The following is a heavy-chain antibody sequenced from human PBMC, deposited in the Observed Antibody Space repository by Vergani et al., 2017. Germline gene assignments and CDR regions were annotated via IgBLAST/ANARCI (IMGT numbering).Heavy chain of an antibody. J-gene: IGHJ4*02. CDR1: GDSVSSNSAA. V-gene: IGHV6-1*01. CDR2: TYYRSKWYN. Sequence: QVQLQQSGPGLVKPSQTLSLTCAISGDSVSSNSAAWNWIRQSPSRGLEWLGRTYYRSKWYNDYAVSVKSRITINPDTSKNQFSLQLNAVTPEDTAVYYWARGSLYYYGVTDYFDYWGQGTLVTVSS. D-gene: IGHD3-10*01. CDR3: ARGSLYYYGVTDYFDY.